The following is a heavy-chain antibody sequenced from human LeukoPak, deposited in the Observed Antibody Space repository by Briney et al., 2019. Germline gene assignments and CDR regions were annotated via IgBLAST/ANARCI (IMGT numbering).Heavy chain of an antibody. J-gene: IGHJ5*02. CDR2: IYYSGST. CDR1: GGSISSSSYY. CDR3: ARDGEVLSSSWFWFDP. D-gene: IGHD6-13*01. V-gene: IGHV4-39*02. Sequence: PSETLSLTCTVSGGSISSSSYYWGWIRQPPGKGLEWIGSIYYSGSTYYNPSLKSRVTISVDMSKNQFSLKLSSVTAADTAIYYCARDGEVLSSSWFWFDPWGQGTLVTVSS.